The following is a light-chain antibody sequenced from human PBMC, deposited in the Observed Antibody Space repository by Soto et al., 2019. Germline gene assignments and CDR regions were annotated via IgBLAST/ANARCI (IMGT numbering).Light chain of an antibody. CDR2: DVS. Sequence: QSALTQPRSVSGSPGQSVTISCTGTSSDVGGYNYVSWYQQHPGKAPKLMIYDVSKRPSGVPDRFSGSKSGNTASLTISGLQAEDEADYYCCSYAGSLYVVFGGGTQLTVL. CDR3: CSYAGSLYVV. V-gene: IGLV2-11*01. CDR1: SSDVGGYNY. J-gene: IGLJ2*01.